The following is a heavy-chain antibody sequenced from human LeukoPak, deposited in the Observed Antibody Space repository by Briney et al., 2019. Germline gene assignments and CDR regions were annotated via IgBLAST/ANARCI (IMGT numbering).Heavy chain of an antibody. V-gene: IGHV3-30*02. CDR1: GFTFSSYG. Sequence: PGGSLRLSCAASGFTFSSYGMHWVRQAPGKGLEWVAFIRYDGSNKYYADSVKGRFTISRDNSKNTLYLQMNSLRAEDTAVYYCAKDFQSDCSGGSCYSYYYYYMDVWGKGTTVTISS. J-gene: IGHJ6*03. CDR2: IRYDGSNK. D-gene: IGHD2-15*01. CDR3: AKDFQSDCSGGSCYSYYYYYMDV.